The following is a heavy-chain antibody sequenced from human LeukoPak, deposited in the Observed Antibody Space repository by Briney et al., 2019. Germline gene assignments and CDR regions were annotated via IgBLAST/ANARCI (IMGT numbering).Heavy chain of an antibody. CDR3: ARQGPLTTAVTTRTNPFDY. V-gene: IGHV4-4*02. D-gene: IGHD4-11*01. CDR1: GGSVSSTNW. CDR2: VHLDGRT. Sequence: SETLSLTCGVSGGSVSSTNWWTWIRQPPGKGLEWIGEVHLDGRTNFNPSLKSRVTISVDTSKNQFSLKLNSVTAADTAVYYCARQGPLTTAVTTRTNPFDYWGQGTLVTVSS. J-gene: IGHJ4*02.